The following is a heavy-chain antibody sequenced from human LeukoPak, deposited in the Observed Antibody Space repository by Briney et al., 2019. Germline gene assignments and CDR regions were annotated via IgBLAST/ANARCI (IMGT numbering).Heavy chain of an antibody. CDR3: ARHGGSLGYFDN. Sequence: SETLSLSCTVSSGSISTFYWSWIRQPPGKGLEWIGYVYQSGTTSYNPSLKRRVTISADTSKNQFSLRVTSVTAADTAVYYCARHGGSLGYFDNWGQGTLVTVSS. CDR2: VYQSGTT. CDR1: SGSISTFY. J-gene: IGHJ4*02. D-gene: IGHD1-26*01. V-gene: IGHV4-59*08.